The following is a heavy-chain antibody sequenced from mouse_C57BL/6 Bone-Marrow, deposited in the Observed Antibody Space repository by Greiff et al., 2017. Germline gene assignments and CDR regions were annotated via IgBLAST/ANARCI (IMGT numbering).Heavy chain of an antibody. V-gene: IGHV1-4*01. Sequence: QVQLQQSGAELARPGASVKMSCKASGYTFTSYTMHWVKQRPGQGLEWIGYINPSSGYTKYNQKFKDKATLTADKSSSTAYMQLSSLTSEDSAVYYCARESYDGYYVWFAYWGQGTLVTVSA. CDR3: ARESYDGYYVWFAY. D-gene: IGHD2-3*01. CDR1: GYTFTSYT. CDR2: INPSSGYT. J-gene: IGHJ3*01.